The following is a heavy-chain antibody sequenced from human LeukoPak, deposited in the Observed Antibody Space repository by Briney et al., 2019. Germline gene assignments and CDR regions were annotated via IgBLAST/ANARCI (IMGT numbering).Heavy chain of an antibody. D-gene: IGHD5-18*01. J-gene: IGHJ5*02. Sequence: PGGSLRLSCAASGFTFSDYYMSWIRQAPGKGLEWVAYISSSGGTIYYADSVKGRFTISRDNAKNSLYLQMNSLRAEDTAVYYCARDSQDTAMVNNWFDPWGQGTLVTVSS. CDR2: ISSSGGTI. V-gene: IGHV3-11*01. CDR3: ARDSQDTAMVNNWFDP. CDR1: GFTFSDYY.